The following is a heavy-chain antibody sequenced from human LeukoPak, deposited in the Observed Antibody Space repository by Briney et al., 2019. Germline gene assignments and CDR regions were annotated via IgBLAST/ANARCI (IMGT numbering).Heavy chain of an antibody. CDR2: IYHSGST. V-gene: IGHV4-38-2*02. D-gene: IGHD3-22*01. Sequence: SETLSLTCTVSGYSISSGYYWGWIRQPPGKGLEWIGSIYHSGSTYYNPSLKSRVTISVDTSKNQFSLKLSSVTAADTAVYCCARASGYYYDSSGYLDYWGQGTLVTVSS. CDR1: GYSISSGYY. J-gene: IGHJ4*02. CDR3: ARASGYYYDSSGYLDY.